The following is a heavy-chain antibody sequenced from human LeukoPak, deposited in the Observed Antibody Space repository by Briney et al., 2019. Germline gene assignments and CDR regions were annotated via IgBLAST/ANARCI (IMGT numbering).Heavy chain of an antibody. Sequence: ASVKVSCKASGYTITSYGIGWVRQAPGHGLEWMGWISAYNGNTNYAQKLQGRVTMTTDTSTSTAYMELRSLRSDDTAVYYCARDWEYGGNSSGGMDVWGQGTTVTVSS. CDR2: ISAYNGNT. CDR3: ARDWEYGGNSSGGMDV. V-gene: IGHV1-18*01. J-gene: IGHJ6*02. CDR1: GYTITSYG. D-gene: IGHD4-23*01.